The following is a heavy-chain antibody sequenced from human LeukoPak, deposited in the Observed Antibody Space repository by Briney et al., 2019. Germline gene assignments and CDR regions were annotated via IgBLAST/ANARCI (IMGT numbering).Heavy chain of an antibody. J-gene: IGHJ6*03. V-gene: IGHV1-8*03. CDR1: GYTFTSYD. CDR3: ARSPHYDFWSGYPYYYYYYYMDV. D-gene: IGHD3-3*01. CDR2: MNPNSGNT. Sequence: ASVKVSCKASGYTFTSYDIIWVRQATGQGLEWMGWMNPNSGNTGYAQKFQGRVTITRNTSISTAYMELSSLRSEDTAVYYCARSPHYDFWSGYPYYYYYYYMDVWGKGTTVTVSS.